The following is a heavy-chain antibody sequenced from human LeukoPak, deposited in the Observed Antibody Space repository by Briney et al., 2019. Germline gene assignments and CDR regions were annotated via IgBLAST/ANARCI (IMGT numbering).Heavy chain of an antibody. J-gene: IGHJ4*02. Sequence: GASVKVSCKASGYTFSNHNINWVRQAPGQGLEWMGWINSNTGNPTYAQGLTGRFVFSLDTSVSTAYLQISSLKAEDTAVYYCARGPGPVDYWGQGTLVTVSS. CDR2: INSNTGNP. CDR1: GYTFSNHN. CDR3: ARGPGPVDY. V-gene: IGHV7-4-1*02.